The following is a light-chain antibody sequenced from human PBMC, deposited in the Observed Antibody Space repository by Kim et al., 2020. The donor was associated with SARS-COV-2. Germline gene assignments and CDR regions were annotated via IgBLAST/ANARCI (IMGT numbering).Light chain of an antibody. V-gene: IGLV6-57*03. Sequence: TATITCTRISGGIASNYVQWYQQRPGSAPTTVIYEDNQRSSGVPDRFSGSIDSSSNSASLTISGLKTEDEADYYCQSYDSSNLNWVFGGGTQLTVL. J-gene: IGLJ3*02. CDR1: SGGIASNY. CDR2: EDN. CDR3: QSYDSSNLNWV.